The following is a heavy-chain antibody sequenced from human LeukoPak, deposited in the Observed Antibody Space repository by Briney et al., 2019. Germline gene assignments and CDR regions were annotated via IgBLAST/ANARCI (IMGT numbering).Heavy chain of an antibody. Sequence: ASVKVSCKASGYTFTSYDINWVRQATGQGLEWMGWMNPNSGNTGYAQKFQGRVTMTRNTSISTAYMELSSLRSEDTAVYYCARGPRIVLMVYAPSYGVDVWGQGTTVTVSS. V-gene: IGHV1-8*01. CDR1: GYTFTSYD. J-gene: IGHJ6*02. CDR3: ARGPRIVLMVYAPSYGVDV. D-gene: IGHD2-8*01. CDR2: MNPNSGNT.